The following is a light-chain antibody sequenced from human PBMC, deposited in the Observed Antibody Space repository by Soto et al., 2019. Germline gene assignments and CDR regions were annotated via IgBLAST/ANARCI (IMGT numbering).Light chain of an antibody. CDR2: DVS. V-gene: IGKV3-11*01. J-gene: IGKJ5*01. Sequence: TQSPATLSVSPGERATLSCRASQSVTSYLAWYQQKPGQAPRLLIYDVSNRASGIPARFSGSGSETDFTLTISSLEPEDFAVYYCQQRSDWPLTFGQGTRLEIK. CDR3: QQRSDWPLT. CDR1: QSVTSY.